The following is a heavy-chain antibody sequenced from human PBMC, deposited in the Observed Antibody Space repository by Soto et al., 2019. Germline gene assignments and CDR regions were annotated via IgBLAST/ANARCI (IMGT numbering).Heavy chain of an antibody. V-gene: IGHV3-21*01. CDR2: ISSSSSYI. D-gene: IGHD6-19*01. Sequence: WGSLRLSCAASGFTFISYSINFFRHSPFKWLEWVSSISSSSSYIYYADSVKGRFTISRDNAKNSLYLQMNSLRAEDTAVYYCARDKQWLVRGYYYGMDVWGQGTTVTVSS. CDR1: GFTFISYS. J-gene: IGHJ6*02. CDR3: ARDKQWLVRGYYYGMDV.